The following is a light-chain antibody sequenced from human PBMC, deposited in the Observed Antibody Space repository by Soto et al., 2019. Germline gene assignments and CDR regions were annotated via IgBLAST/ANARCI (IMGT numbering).Light chain of an antibody. CDR3: QQYGGSPIT. Sequence: DVQMSQSPSSLSASVGDRVTITCRASQRISTYLHWFQQKPGKAPKLLIYAASNLQSGVPSRFSGSGSGTDFALTISRLEPEDFALYYCQQYGGSPITFGLGTRLEIK. J-gene: IGKJ5*01. V-gene: IGKV1-39*01. CDR2: AAS. CDR1: QRISTY.